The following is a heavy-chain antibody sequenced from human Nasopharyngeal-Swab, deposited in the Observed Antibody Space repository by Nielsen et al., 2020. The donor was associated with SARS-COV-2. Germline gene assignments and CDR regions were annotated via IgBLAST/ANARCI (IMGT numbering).Heavy chain of an antibody. D-gene: IGHD3-22*01. Sequence: SVKVSCKASGDTFSSYAISWVRQAPGQGLEWMGGIITIFGTTNYAQKFQGRVTITADESTSTAYMELSSLRSEDTAVYYCSRTYYYDSCGRNAFDIWGQGTMVTVSS. V-gene: IGHV1-69*13. J-gene: IGHJ3*02. CDR3: SRTYYYDSCGRNAFDI. CDR1: GDTFSSYA. CDR2: IITIFGTT.